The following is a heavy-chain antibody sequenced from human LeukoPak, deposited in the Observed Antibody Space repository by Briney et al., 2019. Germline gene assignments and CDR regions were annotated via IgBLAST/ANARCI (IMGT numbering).Heavy chain of an antibody. V-gene: IGHV1-8*01. Sequence: GASVKVSCKASGYTFTSYDINWVRQATGQGLEWMGWMNPNSGNTGYAQKFQGRVTMTRNTSISTAYMELSSLRSEDTAVYYCARGRSTMVRGARRGYYYGMDVWGQGTTVTVSS. J-gene: IGHJ6*02. CDR2: MNPNSGNT. D-gene: IGHD3-10*01. CDR3: ARGRSTMVRGARRGYYYGMDV. CDR1: GYTFTSYD.